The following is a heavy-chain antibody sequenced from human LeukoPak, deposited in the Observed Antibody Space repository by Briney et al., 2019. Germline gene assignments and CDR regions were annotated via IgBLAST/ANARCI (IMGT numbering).Heavy chain of an antibody. CDR2: ITSSGSDI. CDR3: ASDIVATSGDF. Sequence: GGSLRLSCAASGFTFSDYYMSWIRQAPGKGLEWVAYITSSGSDIYYADSVRGRFSISRDNAKNSLFLQMNSLRVEDTATYYCASDIVATSGDFWGQGTLFSVSS. V-gene: IGHV3-11*01. D-gene: IGHD5-12*01. J-gene: IGHJ4*02. CDR1: GFTFSDYY.